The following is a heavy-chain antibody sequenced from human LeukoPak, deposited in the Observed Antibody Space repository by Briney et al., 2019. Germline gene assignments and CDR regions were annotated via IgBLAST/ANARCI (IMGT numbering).Heavy chain of an antibody. CDR1: GFTFSNYA. V-gene: IGHV3-23*01. D-gene: IGHD1-26*01. CDR3: AKKWGVGTTTLDYFDY. Sequence: GGSLRLSCAASGFTFSNYAMSWVRQAPGKGLEWVSGISGSAGSTYYADSVKGRFTISRDNSKNTLYLQMDSLTDDDTAVYYCAKKWGVGTTTLDYFDYWGQGTLVTVSS. CDR2: ISGSAGST. J-gene: IGHJ4*02.